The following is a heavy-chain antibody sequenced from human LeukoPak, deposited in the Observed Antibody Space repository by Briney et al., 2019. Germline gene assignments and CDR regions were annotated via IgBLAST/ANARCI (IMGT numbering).Heavy chain of an antibody. J-gene: IGHJ4*02. CDR1: GGSISSYY. D-gene: IGHD3-22*01. Sequence: PSETLSLTCTVSGGSISSYYWSWIRRPPGKGLEWIGYIYYSGSTNYNPSLKSRVTISVDTSKNQFSLKLSSVTAADTAVYYCARASYYYDSSGYYLFDYWGQGTLVTVSS. CDR2: IYYSGST. CDR3: ARASYYYDSSGYYLFDY. V-gene: IGHV4-59*01.